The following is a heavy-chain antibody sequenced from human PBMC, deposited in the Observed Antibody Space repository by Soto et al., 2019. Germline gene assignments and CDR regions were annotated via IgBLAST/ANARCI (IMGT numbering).Heavy chain of an antibody. J-gene: IGHJ4*02. V-gene: IGHV3-21*04. Sequence: EVQLVESGGGLVKPGGSLRLSCAASGFTFSSYSMNWVRQAPGKGLEWVSSISSNSNYIYYADSVKGRFTISRDNAKNSLYLQMNSLSPEDTAVYYYARENYHYDSGGYFGYWGQGTLVTASS. CDR2: ISSNSNYI. CDR1: GFTFSSYS. CDR3: ARENYHYDSGGYFGY. D-gene: IGHD3-22*01.